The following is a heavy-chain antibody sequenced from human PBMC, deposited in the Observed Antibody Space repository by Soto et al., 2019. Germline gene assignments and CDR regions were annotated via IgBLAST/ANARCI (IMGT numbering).Heavy chain of an antibody. D-gene: IGHD3-22*01. CDR3: ARHTYYYDSSGYLNFPDY. CDR1: GGTFSSYA. V-gene: IGHV1-69*01. J-gene: IGHJ4*02. Sequence: QVQLVQSGAEVKKPGSSVKVSCKASGGTFSSYAISWVRQAPGQGLEWMGGIIPIFGTANYAQKFQGRVTITADESTSTAYMELSSLRSEDTAVYYCARHTYYYDSSGYLNFPDYWGQGTLVTVSS. CDR2: IIPIFGTA.